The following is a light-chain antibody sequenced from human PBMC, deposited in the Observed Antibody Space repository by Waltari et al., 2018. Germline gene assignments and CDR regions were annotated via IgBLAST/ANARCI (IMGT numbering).Light chain of an antibody. J-gene: IGLJ2*01. CDR2: DVS. V-gene: IGLV2-14*03. CDR1: SSAVGGYNY. Sequence: QSALTQPASVSGSPGQSITISCTGTSSAVGGYNYVPWYQQHPGKAPKVMIYDVSSRPSGVSDRFSGSKSGNTASLTISGLQAEDEADYFCASYAGDRVLFGGGTRLTVL. CDR3: ASYAGDRVL.